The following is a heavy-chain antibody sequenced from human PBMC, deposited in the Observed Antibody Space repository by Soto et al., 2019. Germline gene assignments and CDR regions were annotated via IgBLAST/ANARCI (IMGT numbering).Heavy chain of an antibody. V-gene: IGHV3-66*01. D-gene: IGHD6-13*01. CDR2: IYSGGST. CDR1: GFTVSSNY. CDR3: AALIAAAVVDY. Sequence: GGSLRLSCAASGFTVSSNYMSWVRQAPGKGLEWVSVIYSGGSTYYADSVKGRFTISRDNSKNTLYLQMNSLRAEDTAVYYCAALIAAAVVDYWGQGTLVTVSS. J-gene: IGHJ4*02.